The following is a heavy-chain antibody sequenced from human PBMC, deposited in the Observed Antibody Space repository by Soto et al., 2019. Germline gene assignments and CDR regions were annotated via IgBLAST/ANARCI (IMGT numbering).Heavy chain of an antibody. V-gene: IGHV4-59*01. D-gene: IGHD3-10*01. Sequence: QVQLQESGPGLVKPSETLSLTCTVSGGSITNYYWSWIRQPPGKGLEWIGYIYYSGSTNYNPSLKSRIIMSVDTSKNQFSLRLSSVTAADTAVYYCARDAFGGSGPGTFDYWGQGTLVTVSS. CDR3: ARDAFGGSGPGTFDY. CDR1: GGSITNYY. J-gene: IGHJ4*02. CDR2: IYYSGST.